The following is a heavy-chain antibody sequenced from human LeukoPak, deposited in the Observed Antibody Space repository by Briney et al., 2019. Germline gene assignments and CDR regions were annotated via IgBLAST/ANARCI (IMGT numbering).Heavy chain of an antibody. V-gene: IGHV1-69*04. J-gene: IGHJ5*02. Sequence: GASVKVSCKASGYTFTSYGISWVRQAPGQGLEWVGRIIPILGIANYAQEFQGRVTITADKSTSTAYMELRSLRSDDTAVYYCARFVYSSSSEPFDHWGQGTLVTVSS. CDR3: ARFVYSSSSEPFDH. CDR1: GYTFTSYG. D-gene: IGHD6-13*01. CDR2: IIPILGIA.